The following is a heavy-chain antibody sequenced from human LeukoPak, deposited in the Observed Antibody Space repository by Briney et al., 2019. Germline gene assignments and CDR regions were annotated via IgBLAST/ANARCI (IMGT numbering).Heavy chain of an antibody. CDR1: GFPFSSYS. J-gene: IGHJ4*02. V-gene: IGHV3-7*03. Sequence: GGSLRLSCAASGFPFSSYSMTWVRQAPGKGLEWVANIKPDGTTKFYVDSVKGRFTISRGNALNSLYLQMNSLRAEDTAIYYCARELYDSSGYRRKEIDYWGQGTLVTVSS. CDR3: ARELYDSSGYRRKEIDY. D-gene: IGHD3-22*01. CDR2: IKPDGTTK.